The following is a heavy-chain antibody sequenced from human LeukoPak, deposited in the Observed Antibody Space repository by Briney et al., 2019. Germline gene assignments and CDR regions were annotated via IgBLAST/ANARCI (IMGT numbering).Heavy chain of an antibody. Sequence: GGSLRLSCAASGFTFSSYAMHWVRQAPGKGLEWVAFIRYDGSNKYYADSVKGRFTISRDNSKNTLYLQMNSLRAEDTAVYYCAKDMMLGLLWFGELKGPDYWGQGTLVTVSS. CDR1: GFTFSSYA. V-gene: IGHV3-30*02. CDR2: IRYDGSNK. D-gene: IGHD3-10*01. J-gene: IGHJ4*02. CDR3: AKDMMLGLLWFGELKGPDY.